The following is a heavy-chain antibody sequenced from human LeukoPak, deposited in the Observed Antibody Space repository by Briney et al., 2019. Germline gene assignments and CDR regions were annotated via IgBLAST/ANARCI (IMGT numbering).Heavy chain of an antibody. CDR3: AKDRWDVATAYYYYGMDV. D-gene: IGHD4/OR15-4a*01. Sequence: PGGSLRLSCAASGFTVSSNYMSWVRQALGKGLEWVSVIYSGGSTYYVDSVKGRFTISRDNSKNTLYLQMNSLRAEDTAVYYCAKDRWDVATAYYYYGMDVWGQGTAVTVSS. J-gene: IGHJ6*02. CDR2: IYSGGST. V-gene: IGHV3-53*05. CDR1: GFTVSSNY.